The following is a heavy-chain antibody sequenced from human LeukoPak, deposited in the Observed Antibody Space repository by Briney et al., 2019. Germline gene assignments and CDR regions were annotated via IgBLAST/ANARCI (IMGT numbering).Heavy chain of an antibody. CDR3: AKEDLVVVAATGNGFDI. CDR2: ISGSGGNT. V-gene: IGHV3-23*01. D-gene: IGHD2-15*01. Sequence: GGSLRLSCAASRFTFRNYAMSWVRQAPGRRLEWVSSISGSGGNTYYADSVKGRFSISRDNSKNTLSLQMNSLRAEDTAIYYCAKEDLVVVAATGNGFDIWGQGTMVTVPS. CDR1: RFTFRNYA. J-gene: IGHJ3*02.